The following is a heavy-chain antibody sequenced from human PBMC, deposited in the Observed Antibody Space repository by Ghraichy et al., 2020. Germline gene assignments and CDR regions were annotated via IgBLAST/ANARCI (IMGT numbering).Heavy chain of an antibody. Sequence: GGSLRLSCAASGFTFSDYYMSWIRQAPGKGLEWVSYISGSETTIYYADSVKGRFTISRDNAKNSLYLQMNSLRAEDTAVYYCARLRETGSGYGDYWGQGTLVTVSS. J-gene: IGHJ4*02. CDR2: ISGSETTI. V-gene: IGHV3-11*01. CDR3: ARLRETGSGYGDY. CDR1: GFTFSDYY. D-gene: IGHD3-22*01.